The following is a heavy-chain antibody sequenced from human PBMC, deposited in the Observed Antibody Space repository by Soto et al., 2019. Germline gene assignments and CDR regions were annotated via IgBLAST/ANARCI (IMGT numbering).Heavy chain of an antibody. Sequence: GGSLRLSCAASGFTFSSYSMNWVRQAPGKGLEWVSSISSSSSYIYYADSVKGRFTISRDNAKNSLYLQMNSLRAEDTAVYYCARDRDIVVVPAATYDYWGQGTLVTVSS. V-gene: IGHV3-21*01. D-gene: IGHD2-2*01. CDR1: GFTFSSYS. CDR3: ARDRDIVVVPAATYDY. CDR2: ISSSSSYI. J-gene: IGHJ4*02.